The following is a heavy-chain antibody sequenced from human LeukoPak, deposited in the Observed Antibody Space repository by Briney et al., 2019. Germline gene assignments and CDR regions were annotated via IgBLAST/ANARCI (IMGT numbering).Heavy chain of an antibody. CDR1: GFTFSSYA. Sequence: GGSLRLSCAASGFTFSSYAMSWVRQAPGKGREWVLAISGSGGSTYYADSVKGRFTISRDNSKNTLYLQMNSLRAEDTAVYYCAKGRGSSSWYYFDYWGQGTLVTVSS. V-gene: IGHV3-23*01. J-gene: IGHJ4*02. D-gene: IGHD6-13*01. CDR2: ISGSGGST. CDR3: AKGRGSSSWYYFDY.